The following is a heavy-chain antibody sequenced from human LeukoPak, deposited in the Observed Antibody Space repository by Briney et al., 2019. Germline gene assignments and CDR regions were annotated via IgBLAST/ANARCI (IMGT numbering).Heavy chain of an antibody. V-gene: IGHV3-7*01. CDR2: IKTDGSLI. Sequence: GGSLRLSCAASGFTFSSYWMTWVRQAPGKGLEWVANIKTDGSLIYYVDSVKGRFTISRDNAKNSLYLQMNSLRVEDTAVYYCARDLNWETYWGQGTLVSVSS. CDR3: ARDLNWETY. CDR1: GFTFSSYW. J-gene: IGHJ4*02. D-gene: IGHD7-27*01.